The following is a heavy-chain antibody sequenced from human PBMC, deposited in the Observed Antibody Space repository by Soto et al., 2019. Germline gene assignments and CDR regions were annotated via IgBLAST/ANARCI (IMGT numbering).Heavy chain of an antibody. D-gene: IGHD2-2*02. V-gene: IGHV3-23*01. CDR3: ARGKSTALLNRFDP. J-gene: IGHJ5*02. Sequence: EVQLLESGGDLIQPGESLRLSCAASGFSFSTYAMTWVRQAPGKGLEWLSAISASGGTTYYADSVRGRFTTSRDNSQNRLYLQLNTLRSEGTAIYYCARGKSTALLNRFDPWGQGTLVTFSS. CDR1: GFSFSTYA. CDR2: ISASGGTT.